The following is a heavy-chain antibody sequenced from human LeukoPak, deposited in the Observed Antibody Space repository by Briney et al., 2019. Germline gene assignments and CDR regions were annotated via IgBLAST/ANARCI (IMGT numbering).Heavy chain of an antibody. D-gene: IGHD6-19*01. V-gene: IGHV3-53*01. CDR3: ARADQAGTPDY. J-gene: IGHJ4*02. CDR1: GFTVSSNY. CDR2: IYSGGST. Sequence: GGSLRLSCAASGFTVSSNYMSWVRQAPGKGLEWVSVIYSGGSTYYADSVKGRFTISRDNSKNTLYLQMNSLRAEDTAVYYCARADQAGTPDYWGQGTLVTVSS.